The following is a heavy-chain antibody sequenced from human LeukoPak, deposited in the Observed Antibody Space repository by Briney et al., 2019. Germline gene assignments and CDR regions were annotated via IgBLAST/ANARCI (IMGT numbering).Heavy chain of an antibody. CDR1: GYTFTSYC. D-gene: IGHD3-22*01. CDR3: ARNERGAAYYYDSSGIDY. V-gene: IGHV1-18*01. CDR2: ISAYNGNT. Sequence: GASVKVSCKDSGYTFTSYCISWVRQAPGQGLEWMGWISAYNGNTNYAQKLQGRVTMTTDTSTSTAYMELRSLRSDDTAVYYCARNERGAAYYYDSSGIDYWGQGTLVTVSS. J-gene: IGHJ4*02.